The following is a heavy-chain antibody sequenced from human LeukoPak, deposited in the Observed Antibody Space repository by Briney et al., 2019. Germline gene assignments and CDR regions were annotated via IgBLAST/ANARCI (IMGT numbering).Heavy chain of an antibody. CDR2: ISSSSSYI. J-gene: IGHJ3*02. CDR3: ARARRAGYCSSTSCPDAFDI. CDR1: GFTFSSYS. Sequence: GGSLRLSCAASGFTFSSYSMNWVRQAPGKGLEWVSPISSSSSYIYYADSVKGRFTISRDNAKNSLYLQMNSLRAEDTAVYYCARARRAGYCSSTSCPDAFDIWGQGTMVTVSS. V-gene: IGHV3-21*01. D-gene: IGHD2-2*01.